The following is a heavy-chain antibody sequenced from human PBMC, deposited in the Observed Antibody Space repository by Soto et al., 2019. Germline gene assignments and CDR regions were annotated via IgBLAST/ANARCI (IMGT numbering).Heavy chain of an antibody. D-gene: IGHD6-19*01. J-gene: IGHJ4*01. Sequence: QVQLVQSGAEVKKPGASVNISCKASGFTFTKYALHWVRQAPGQRPEWMGWVNAGSGNTRYLQRFQGRITITRDTSASTVYLDLSSLTSEDTAVYFCARDYADIAVAGIPLWAHWGQGTLVTVSS. CDR1: GFTFTKYA. V-gene: IGHV1-3*01. CDR3: ARDYADIAVAGIPLWAH. CDR2: VNAGSGNT.